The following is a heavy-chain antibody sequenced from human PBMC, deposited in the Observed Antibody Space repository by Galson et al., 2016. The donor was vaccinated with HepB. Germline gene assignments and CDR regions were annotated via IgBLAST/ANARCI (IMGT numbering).Heavy chain of an antibody. D-gene: IGHD3-22*01. CDR2: IYWDDDK. CDR1: GFSLSTSGMN. V-gene: IGHV2-5*08. Sequence: PALVKPTQTLTLTCTFSGFSLSTSGMNVGWIRQPPGKALEWLALIYWDDDKRYNPSMESRLTITKDTSKNQVDLTMTNMEPVDTATYYCAHSPPDSSGYYYPYWGQGTLVTVSS. CDR3: AHSPPDSSGYYYPY. J-gene: IGHJ4*02.